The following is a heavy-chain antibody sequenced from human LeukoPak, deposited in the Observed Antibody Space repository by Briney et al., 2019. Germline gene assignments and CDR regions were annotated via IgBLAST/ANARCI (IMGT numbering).Heavy chain of an antibody. CDR3: ARDRVVVVAATMDV. CDR1: GYTFTSYG. J-gene: IGHJ6*02. CDR2: ISAYSGNT. D-gene: IGHD2-15*01. V-gene: IGHV1-18*01. Sequence: ASVKVSCKASGYTFTSYGITWVRQAPGQGLEWMGWISAYSGNTNYAQNLQGRVTMTIDTSTSTAYMELRSLRSDDTAVYYCARDRVVVVAATMDVWGQGTTVTVSS.